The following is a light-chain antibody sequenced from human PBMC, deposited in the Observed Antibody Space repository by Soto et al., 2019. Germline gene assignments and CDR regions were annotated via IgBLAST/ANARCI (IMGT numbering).Light chain of an antibody. CDR2: GAF. Sequence: ERVMTQTPATLSVSPGERATLSCRASQSVSSDLAWYQQKPGQVPRLLIYGAFNRATGVPARFSGSGSGTELTLTISSLQSEDFAVYYCQQYNNWPLTFGGGTKVEI. CDR1: QSVSSD. V-gene: IGKV3-15*01. J-gene: IGKJ4*01. CDR3: QQYNNWPLT.